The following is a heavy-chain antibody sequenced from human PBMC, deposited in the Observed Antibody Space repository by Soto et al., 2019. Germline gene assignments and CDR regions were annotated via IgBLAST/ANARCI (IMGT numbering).Heavy chain of an antibody. CDR2: IIPILGIA. J-gene: IGHJ6*03. CDR3: ARGIVVVPAALPYYYYYMDV. D-gene: IGHD2-2*01. CDR1: GGTFNSYT. Sequence: SVKVSCKASGGTFNSYTISWVRQAPGQGLEWMGRIIPILGIANYAQKFQGRVTITADKSTSTAYMELSSLRSEDTAVYYCARGIVVVPAALPYYYYYMDVWGKGTTVTVSS. V-gene: IGHV1-69*02.